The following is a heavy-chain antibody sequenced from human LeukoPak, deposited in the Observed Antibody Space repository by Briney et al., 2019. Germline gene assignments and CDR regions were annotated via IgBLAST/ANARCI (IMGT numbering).Heavy chain of an antibody. CDR2: TYYRSKWYN. J-gene: IGHJ4*02. V-gene: IGHV6-1*01. CDR1: GDSVSSNSAI. CDR3: VRGGAIRVTGMTPFDY. D-gene: IGHD1-20*01. Sequence: QTLSLTCAISGDSVSSNSAIWNWISQSPSRGLEWLGRTYYRSKWYNDYAVSVKSRITITPDTSQNQLSLQMNSVTPEDTATYYCVRGGAIRVTGMTPFDYWGQGTPVTVSS.